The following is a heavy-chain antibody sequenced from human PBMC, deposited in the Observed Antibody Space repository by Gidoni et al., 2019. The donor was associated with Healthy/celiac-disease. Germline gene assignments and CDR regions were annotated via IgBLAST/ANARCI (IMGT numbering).Heavy chain of an antibody. Sequence: SCAASGCTISSYGMHWVRQAPGKGLEWVAVISYDGSNKYYADSVKGRFTISRDNSKNTLYLQMNSLRAEDTAVYYCAKVRRLRYFDWSQPDAFDIWGQGTMVTVSS. CDR1: GCTISSYG. D-gene: IGHD3-9*01. J-gene: IGHJ3*02. V-gene: IGHV3-30*18. CDR3: AKVRRLRYFDWSQPDAFDI. CDR2: ISYDGSNK.